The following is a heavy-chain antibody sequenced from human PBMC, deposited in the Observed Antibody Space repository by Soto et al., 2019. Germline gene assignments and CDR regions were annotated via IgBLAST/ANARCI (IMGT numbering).Heavy chain of an antibody. D-gene: IGHD3-10*01. J-gene: IGHJ5*02. CDR2: VNPISGDT. CDR3: ARGEGFRITMDRGRWFDP. Sequence: QIQLVQSGAEVKKPGASVKVSCRASGYTFTGYYLHWVRQAPGQGLEWMGWVNPISGDTNYAQKFQDRVIMTRDRSTTTVHMEVSRLRSDDPAVYYCARGEGFRITMDRGRWFDPWGQGTLVTVSS. V-gene: IGHV1-2*02. CDR1: GYTFTGYY.